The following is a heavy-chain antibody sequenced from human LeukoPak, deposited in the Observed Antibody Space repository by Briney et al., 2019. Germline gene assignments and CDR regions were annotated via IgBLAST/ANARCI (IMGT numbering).Heavy chain of an antibody. CDR3: ARGGHDLEWLPHPFDY. V-gene: IGHV4-59*11. D-gene: IGHD3-3*01. CDR1: GGSISSHY. CDR2: IYYSGST. Sequence: SETLSLTCTVSGGSISSHYWSWIRQPPGQGLEWIGYIYYSGSTNYNPSLKSRVTISVDTSKNQFSLKLSSVTAADTAVYYCARGGHDLEWLPHPFDYWGQGTLVTVSS. J-gene: IGHJ4*02.